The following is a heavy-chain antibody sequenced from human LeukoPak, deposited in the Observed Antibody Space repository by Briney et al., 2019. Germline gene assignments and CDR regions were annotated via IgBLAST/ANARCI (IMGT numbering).Heavy chain of an antibody. J-gene: IGHJ6*02. CDR2: IYYSGST. D-gene: IGHD6-13*01. V-gene: IGHV4-59*01. CDR3: ARDYSSSWLYYYYYGMDV. CDR1: GGSISSYY. Sequence: PSETLSLTCTVSGGSISSYYWSWIRQPPGKGLEWIGYIYYSGSTNYNPSLKSRATISVDTSKNQFSLKLSSVTAADTAVYYCARDYSSSWLYYYYYGMDVWGQGTTVTVSS.